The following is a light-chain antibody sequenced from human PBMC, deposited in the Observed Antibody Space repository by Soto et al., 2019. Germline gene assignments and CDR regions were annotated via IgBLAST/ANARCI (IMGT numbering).Light chain of an antibody. J-gene: IGKJ1*01. CDR2: KAS. CDR1: QTISSW. V-gene: IGKV1-5*03. Sequence: IQMTQSPSSLSASVGERVTITCRASQTISSWLAWYQQKPGKAPKLLIYKASTLKSGVPSRFSGSGSGTEFTLTISSLQPDDFATYYCQHYNSYSEALGQGTKVDI. CDR3: QHYNSYSEA.